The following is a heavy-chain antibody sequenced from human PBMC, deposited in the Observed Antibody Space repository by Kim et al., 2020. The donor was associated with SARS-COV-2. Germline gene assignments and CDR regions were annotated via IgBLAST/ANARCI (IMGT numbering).Heavy chain of an antibody. J-gene: IGHJ6*03. Sequence: SETLSLTCAVYGGSFSGYYWSWIRQPPGKGLEWIGEINHSGSTNYNPSLKSRVTISVDTSKNQFSLKLSAVTAADTAVYYCSRGTRQWLVRGPDYYYMDVLGHGTPFTVSS. D-gene: IGHD6-19*01. V-gene: IGHV4-34*01. CDR2: INHSGST. CDR3: SRGTRQWLVRGPDYYYMDV. CDR1: GGSFSGYY.